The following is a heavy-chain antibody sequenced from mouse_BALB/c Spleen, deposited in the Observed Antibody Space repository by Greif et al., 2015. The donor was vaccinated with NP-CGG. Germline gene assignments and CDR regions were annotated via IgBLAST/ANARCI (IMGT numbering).Heavy chain of an antibody. J-gene: IGHJ3*01. D-gene: IGHD1-2*01. V-gene: IGHV5-12*02. CDR3: ARHEDGFAY. Sequence: EVMLVESGGGLVQPGGSLKLSCATSGFTFSDYYMYWVRQTPEKRLEWVAYISNGGGSTYYPDTVKGRFTISRDNAKNTLYLQMSRLKSEDTARYYCARHEDGFAYWGQGTLVTVSA. CDR2: ISNGGGST. CDR1: GFTFSDYY.